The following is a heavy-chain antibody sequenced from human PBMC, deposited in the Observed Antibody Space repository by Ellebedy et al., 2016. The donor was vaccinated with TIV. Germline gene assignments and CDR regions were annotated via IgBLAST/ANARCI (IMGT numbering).Heavy chain of an antibody. D-gene: IGHD3-10*01. CDR1: GDSVSTDIG. CDR2: TYYRSKWNN. Sequence: SQTLSLTCVISGDSVSTDIGWNWIRQSPSRGLEWLGRTYYRSKWNNDYAVSLKSRITINPDTSKNLFSLQLNSVTLEDTAVYYCARGWFGSGMGVWGQGTTVTVSS. CDR3: ARGWFGSGMGV. V-gene: IGHV6-1*01. J-gene: IGHJ6*02.